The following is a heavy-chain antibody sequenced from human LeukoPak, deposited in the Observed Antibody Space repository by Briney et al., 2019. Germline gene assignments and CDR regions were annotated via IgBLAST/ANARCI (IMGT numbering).Heavy chain of an antibody. J-gene: IGHJ5*02. CDR3: ARDREEFNCGGYCYSSGWFDH. CDR1: GYTFTSYG. CDR2: ISAYNGNT. D-gene: IGHD2-21*01. Sequence: ASVKVSCKASGYTFTSYGISWVRQAPGQGLEWMRWISAYNGNTNYAQKLQGRVTMTTDTSTSTAYMELRSLRSDDPAVYYCARDREEFNCGGYCYSSGWFDHWGQGTLVTVSS. V-gene: IGHV1-18*01.